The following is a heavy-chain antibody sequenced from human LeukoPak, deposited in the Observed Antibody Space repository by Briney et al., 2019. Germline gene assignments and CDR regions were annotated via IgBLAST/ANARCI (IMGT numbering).Heavy chain of an antibody. J-gene: IGHJ6*03. CDR3: ARADHYYSYYMDV. CDR2: TSPYNGNT. CDR1: GYTFSVYG. V-gene: IGHV1-18*01. Sequence: ASVKVSCKASGYTFSVYGITWVRQAPGQGLEWMGWTSPYNGNTSYAQKLQGRVTMTTDTSTSTAYMELKSLRSDDTAVYYCARADHYYSYYMDVWGKGTTVTVSS.